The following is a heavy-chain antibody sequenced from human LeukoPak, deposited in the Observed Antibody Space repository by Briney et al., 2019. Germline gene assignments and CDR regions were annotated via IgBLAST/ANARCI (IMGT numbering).Heavy chain of an antibody. J-gene: IGHJ1*01. CDR2: ISSSSSYI. CDR3: ARDRGGSGWTPGYFQH. Sequence: GGSLRLSCAASGFTFSSYSMNWVRQAPGKGLEWVSSISSSSSYIYYADSVKGRLTISRDNAKNSLYLQMNSLRAEGTAVYYCARDRGGSGWTPGYFQHWGQGTLVTVSS. CDR1: GFTFSSYS. V-gene: IGHV3-21*01. D-gene: IGHD6-19*01.